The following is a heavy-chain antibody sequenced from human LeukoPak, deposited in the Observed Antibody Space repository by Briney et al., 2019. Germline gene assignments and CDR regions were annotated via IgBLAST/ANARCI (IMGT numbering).Heavy chain of an antibody. CDR3: ARDYSQQLGCDC. J-gene: IGHJ4*02. Sequence: GGSLRLSCAASGFTFSSYEMNWVRQAPGKGLEWVSYISSSGSTIYYADSVKGRFTISRDNAKNSLYLQMNSLRAEDTAVYYCARDYSQQLGCDCWGQGTLVTVSS. CDR1: GFTFSSYE. CDR2: ISSSGSTI. D-gene: IGHD6-13*01. V-gene: IGHV3-48*03.